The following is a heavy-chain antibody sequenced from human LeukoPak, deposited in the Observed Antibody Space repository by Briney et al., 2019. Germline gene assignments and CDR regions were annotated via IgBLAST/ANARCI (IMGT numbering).Heavy chain of an antibody. J-gene: IGHJ4*02. CDR3: ARRAGEYSHPYDY. Sequence: GGSLRLSCTVSGFTLSSYYMSWVRQAPGKGLEWVSFIYSGGNTHYSDSVKGRFTISRDNSKNTLYLQMNSLRADDTAVYYCARRAGEYSHPYDYWGQGTLVTVSS. V-gene: IGHV3-53*01. D-gene: IGHD4-17*01. CDR2: IYSGGNT. CDR1: GFTLSSYY.